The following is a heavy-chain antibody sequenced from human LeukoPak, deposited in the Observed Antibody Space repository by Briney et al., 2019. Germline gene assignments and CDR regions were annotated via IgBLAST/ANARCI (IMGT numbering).Heavy chain of an antibody. J-gene: IGHJ6*02. D-gene: IGHD3-22*01. Sequence: ASVKVSCKASGYTFTSYYIHWVRQAPGQGLEWMGIINPSGGSTTYAQKFQGRVAMTRDTSTSRVYMEVSSLRSEDTAVYYCASDPYYYDSSGYYDPYYYYGMDVWGQGTTVTVSS. CDR2: INPSGGST. CDR3: ASDPYYYDSSGYYDPYYYYGMDV. CDR1: GYTFTSYY. V-gene: IGHV1-46*01.